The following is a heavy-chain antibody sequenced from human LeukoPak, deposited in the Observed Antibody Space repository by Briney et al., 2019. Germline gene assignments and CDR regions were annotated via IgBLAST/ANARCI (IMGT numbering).Heavy chain of an antibody. J-gene: IGHJ6*03. CDR2: IYYTGRA. CDR3: ARTTMVRGTYYMDV. D-gene: IGHD3-10*01. V-gene: IGHV4-59*02. CDR1: GVSVNGFY. Sequence: SETLSLTCSVSGVSVNGFYWTWIRQSPGQGLEWIGYIYYTGRANYSPSLQGRVAISVDTSKNQFSLKLSSVTAADTAVYYCARTTMVRGTYYMDVWGKGTTVTVSS.